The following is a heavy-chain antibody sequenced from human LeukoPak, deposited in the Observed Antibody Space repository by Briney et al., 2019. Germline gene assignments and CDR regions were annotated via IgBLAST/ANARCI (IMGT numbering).Heavy chain of an antibody. J-gene: IGHJ3*02. V-gene: IGHV3-23*01. Sequence: GESLRLSCAASGFTFSSYGMSWVRQAPGKGLEWVSSIKDSGGSTYDADSVKGRFTISRDNSKNTLYLQMNSLRAEDTARYYCARTLRLGTPRAYDIWGRGTMVTVSS. CDR3: ARTLRLGTPRAYDI. CDR1: GFTFSSYG. D-gene: IGHD1-14*01. CDR2: IKDSGGST.